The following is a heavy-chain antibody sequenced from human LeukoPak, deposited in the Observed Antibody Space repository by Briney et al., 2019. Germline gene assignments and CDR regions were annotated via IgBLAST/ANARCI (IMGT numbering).Heavy chain of an antibody. CDR3: VKDRCDRTTCPEV. Sequence: GGSLRLSCAASGFTFSTYAMSWVRQAPGEGLEWVSGISGTGGNTYYTDSVKGRFTISRDNSKNTVHLQMSSLRAEDTALYYCVKDRCDRTTCPEVWGQGTLVTVSS. V-gene: IGHV3-23*01. D-gene: IGHD2-2*01. J-gene: IGHJ4*02. CDR1: GFTFSTYA. CDR2: ISGTGGNT.